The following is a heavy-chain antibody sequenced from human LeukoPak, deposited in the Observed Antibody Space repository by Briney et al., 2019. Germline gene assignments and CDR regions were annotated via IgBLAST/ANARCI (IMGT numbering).Heavy chain of an antibody. CDR3: ARHSLLIYGWLRPEKLSYFDY. V-gene: IGHV4-39*01. J-gene: IGHJ4*02. CDR1: GGSISSSSYY. D-gene: IGHD5-12*01. Sequence: SETLSLTCTVSGGSISSSSYYWGWIRQPPGKGLEWIGSIYYSGSTYYNPSLKSRVTISVDTSKNQFSLKLSSVTAADTAVYYCARHSLLIYGWLRPEKLSYFDYWGQGTLVTVSS. CDR2: IYYSGST.